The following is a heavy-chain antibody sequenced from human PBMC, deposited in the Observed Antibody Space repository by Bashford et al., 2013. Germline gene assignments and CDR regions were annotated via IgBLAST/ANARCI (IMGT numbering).Heavy chain of an antibody. J-gene: IGHJ6*02. CDR2: ISSSGSTI. CDR1: GFTFSDYY. V-gene: IGHV3-11*01. Sequence: GSLRLSCAASGFTFSDYYMSWIRQAPGKGLEWVSYISSSGSTIYYADSVKGRFTISRDNAKNSLYLQMNSLRAEDTAVYYCARDRSVPAARYMAYYYYGMDVWGQGTTVTVSS. D-gene: IGHD2-2*01. CDR3: ARDRSVPAARYMAYYYYGMDV.